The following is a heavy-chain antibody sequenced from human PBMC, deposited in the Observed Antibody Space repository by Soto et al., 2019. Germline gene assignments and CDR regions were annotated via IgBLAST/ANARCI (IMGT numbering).Heavy chain of an antibody. Sequence: QVQLVQSGAEVKKPGASVKVSCKASGYNFNSYGISWVRQAPGQGLEWMGWISANNGNAKYAQKVQGRVTMTKDTSKSIAYMELRSLRSDDTAVYYCARDHRYCSGGSCYVVDYWGQGTLVTVSS. V-gene: IGHV1-18*01. CDR2: ISANNGNA. CDR3: ARDHRYCSGGSCYVVDY. J-gene: IGHJ4*02. CDR1: GYNFNSYG. D-gene: IGHD2-15*01.